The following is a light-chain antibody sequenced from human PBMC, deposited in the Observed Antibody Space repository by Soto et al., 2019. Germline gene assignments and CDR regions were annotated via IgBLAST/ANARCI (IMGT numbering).Light chain of an antibody. CDR1: QSVSSNY. V-gene: IGKV3-20*01. CDR2: AAS. Sequence: EIVLTQSPGTLSLSPGERATLSCRASQSVSSNYLAWFQQKPGQAPRLLIYAASSRATGIPDRFSGSGSGPDFTLTISRLEPEDFAVYFCQHYGSSPWTYGQGTKVDI. CDR3: QHYGSSPWT. J-gene: IGKJ1*01.